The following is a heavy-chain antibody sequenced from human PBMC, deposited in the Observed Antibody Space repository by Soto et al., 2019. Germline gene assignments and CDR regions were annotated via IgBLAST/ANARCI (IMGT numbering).Heavy chain of an antibody. Sequence: PSETLSLTCAVSGGSISSSNWWSWVRQPPGKGLEWIGEIYHSGSTNYNPSLKSRVTISVDKSKNQFSLKLSSVTAADTAVYYCARRRITMIVVSPYGMDVWGQGTTVTVSS. CDR2: IYHSGST. J-gene: IGHJ6*02. V-gene: IGHV4-4*02. D-gene: IGHD3-22*01. CDR3: ARRRITMIVVSPYGMDV. CDR1: GGSISSSNW.